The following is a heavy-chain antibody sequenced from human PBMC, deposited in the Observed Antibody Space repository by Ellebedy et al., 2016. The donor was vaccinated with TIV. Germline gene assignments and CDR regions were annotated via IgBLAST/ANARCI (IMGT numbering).Heavy chain of an antibody. CDR1: GFTFSNYG. V-gene: IGHV3-30*03. Sequence: GESLKISXAASGFTFSNYGMHWVRQAPGKGLEWVAVISYDGSNKYYADSVKGRFTISRDNSKNTLYLQMNSLRAEDTAVYYCARGGYSGSYYADYWGQGTLVTVSS. CDR3: ARGGYSGSYYADY. D-gene: IGHD1-26*01. J-gene: IGHJ4*02. CDR2: ISYDGSNK.